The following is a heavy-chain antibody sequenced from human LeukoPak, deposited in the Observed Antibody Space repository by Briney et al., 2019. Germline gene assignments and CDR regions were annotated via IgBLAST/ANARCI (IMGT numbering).Heavy chain of an antibody. D-gene: IGHD2-15*01. CDR2: INPNTGGT. CDR3: ASYPRYVSTPPFDY. Sequence: ASVKVSCKASGYTFTAYYLHWVRQAPGQRLEWMGWINPNTGGTESAQNFQGRVTMTRDTTISTAYLELTRLTSDDTAVYYCASYPRYVSTPPFDYWGQGTLVTVSS. V-gene: IGHV1-2*02. J-gene: IGHJ4*02. CDR1: GYTFTAYY.